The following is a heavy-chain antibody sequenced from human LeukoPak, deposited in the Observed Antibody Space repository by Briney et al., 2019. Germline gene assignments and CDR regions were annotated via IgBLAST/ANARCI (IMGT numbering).Heavy chain of an antibody. V-gene: IGHV4-59*12. D-gene: IGHD3-22*01. CDR2: IYYSGST. J-gene: IGHJ4*02. CDR1: GGSISSYY. CDR3: ARDGGDYYDSSGYYSTVDY. Sequence: PSETLSLTCTVSGGSISSYYWSWLRQPPGKGLEWIGYIYYSGSTNYNPSLKSRVTMSVDTSKNQFSLKLSSVTAADTAVYYCARDGGDYYDSSGYYSTVDYWGQGTLVTVSS.